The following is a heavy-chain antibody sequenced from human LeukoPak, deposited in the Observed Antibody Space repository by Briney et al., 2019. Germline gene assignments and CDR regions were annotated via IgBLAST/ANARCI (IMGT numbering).Heavy chain of an antibody. CDR1: GGSISSGSYC. J-gene: IGHJ4*02. Sequence: TLSLTCTVSGGSISSGSYCWSWIRQPAGKGLEWIGRICASGSTNYNPSLKSRVTISVDTSKNQFSMKLSSATAADTAVYYCARAGSGWSDFDYWGQGTLVTVSS. V-gene: IGHV4-61*02. CDR3: ARAGSGWSDFDY. CDR2: ICASGST. D-gene: IGHD6-19*01.